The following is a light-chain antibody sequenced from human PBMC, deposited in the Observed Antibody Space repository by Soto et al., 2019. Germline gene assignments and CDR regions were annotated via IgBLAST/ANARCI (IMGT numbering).Light chain of an antibody. CDR1: ISDVGGYNF. Sequence: QSALTQAASVSGSPGQSITISCPGTISDVGGYNFVSWYQQYPGKAPKLMICDVSNRPSGVSNRFSGSKPGNTASLTISGLQAEDEADYYCSSFTGSNYVFGTGTKVTVL. J-gene: IGLJ1*01. CDR3: SSFTGSNYV. CDR2: DVS. V-gene: IGLV2-14*03.